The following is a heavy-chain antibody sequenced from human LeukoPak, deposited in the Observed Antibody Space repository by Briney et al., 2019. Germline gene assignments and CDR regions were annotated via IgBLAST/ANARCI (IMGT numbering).Heavy chain of an antibody. CDR3: ARRGGSSSRRSPIDY. CDR1: GFTFSDYW. CDR2: IKEDGSQR. D-gene: IGHD6-6*01. V-gene: IGHV3-7*01. Sequence: GGSLRLSCTASGFTFSDYWMTWVRQAPGKGPEWVANIKEDGSQRYYVDSVRGRFTISRDNAKNSLFLQMNGLRAEDTAVYYCARRGGSSSRRSPIDYWGQGTLVTVSS. J-gene: IGHJ4*02.